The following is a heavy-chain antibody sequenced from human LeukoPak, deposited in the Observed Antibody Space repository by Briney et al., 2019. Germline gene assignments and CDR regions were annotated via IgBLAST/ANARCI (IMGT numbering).Heavy chain of an antibody. D-gene: IGHD6-13*01. Sequence: GGSLRLSCAASGFTVSSSYMSWVRQAPGKGLEWVSVIYSGGSTYYADSVKGRFTISRDNSKNTLYLRMNSLRAEDTAVYYCARVKGGSSWYTAYYMDVWGKGTTVTVSS. CDR1: GFTVSSSY. V-gene: IGHV3-53*01. J-gene: IGHJ6*03. CDR2: IYSGGST. CDR3: ARVKGGSSWYTAYYMDV.